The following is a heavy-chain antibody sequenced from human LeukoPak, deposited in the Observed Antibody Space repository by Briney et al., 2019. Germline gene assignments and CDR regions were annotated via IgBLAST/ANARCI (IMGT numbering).Heavy chain of an antibody. Sequence: PGRSLRLSCAASGFTFSNYAIHWVRQAPGKGLEWVAVISYDGTNKYYADSVKGRLTISRDNSKNTLYLQVDSLRAEDTAVYYCVILYYDILTGYPNAFDIWGQGTMVTVCS. J-gene: IGHJ3*02. CDR3: VILYYDILTGYPNAFDI. D-gene: IGHD3-9*01. CDR2: ISYDGTNK. V-gene: IGHV3-30-3*01. CDR1: GFTFSNYA.